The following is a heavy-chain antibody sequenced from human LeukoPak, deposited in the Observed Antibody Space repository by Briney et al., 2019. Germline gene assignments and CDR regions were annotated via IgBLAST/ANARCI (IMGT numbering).Heavy chain of an antibody. V-gene: IGHV3-23*01. CDR1: GFTFSSYA. CDR3: AKDLHYYDSRALVDY. CDR2: ISGSGGST. J-gene: IGHJ4*02. Sequence: GGSLRLSCAASGFTFSSYAMSWVRQAPGKGLEWVSAISGSGGSTYYADSVKGRFTISRDNSKNTLYLQMNSLRAEDTAVYYCAKDLHYYDSRALVDYWGREPWSPSPQ. D-gene: IGHD3-22*01.